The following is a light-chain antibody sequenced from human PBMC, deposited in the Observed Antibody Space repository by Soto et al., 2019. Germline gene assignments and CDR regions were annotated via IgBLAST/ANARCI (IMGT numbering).Light chain of an antibody. J-gene: IGKJ5*01. V-gene: IGKV3-11*01. CDR2: GAF. CDR3: QQRNIWPPVT. Sequence: PGERAPLSCRASPSVTNYLAWYQQKPGQPPRLLIYGAFNRAAGIPARFSGSGSGTDFTLTLSSLEPEDSAVYYCQQRNIWPPVTFGQGTRLEIK. CDR1: PSVTNY.